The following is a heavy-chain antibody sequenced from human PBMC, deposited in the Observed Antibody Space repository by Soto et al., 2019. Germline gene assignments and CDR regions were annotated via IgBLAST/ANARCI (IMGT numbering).Heavy chain of an antibody. CDR1: GFSFSSYG. Sequence: QVQLVESGGGVVQPGRSLRLSCAASGFSFSSYGMHWVRQAPGKGLEWVAMISYDGTDEYYADSVKGRFTISRDNSMNAVYPQMNSLRAEDTAVYYCANQESDWNDHFDYWGHGTLVTVSS. CDR2: ISYDGTDE. J-gene: IGHJ4*01. CDR3: ANQESDWNDHFDY. D-gene: IGHD1-1*01. V-gene: IGHV3-30*18.